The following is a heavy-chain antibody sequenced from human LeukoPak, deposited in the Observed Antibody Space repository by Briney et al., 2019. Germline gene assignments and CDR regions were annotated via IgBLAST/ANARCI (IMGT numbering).Heavy chain of an antibody. CDR3: AKEDLYTGMDV. Sequence: PGGSLRLSCAASGFTFSGYAMSWVRQAPGKGLKWVSAISDSGGFTYYADSVKGWFTISRDNSKNTVYLQMNSLRAEDTAVYYCAKEDLYTGMDVWGKGTTVTVSS. CDR2: ISDSGGFT. CDR1: GFTFSGYA. J-gene: IGHJ6*04. V-gene: IGHV3-23*01. D-gene: IGHD4-11*01.